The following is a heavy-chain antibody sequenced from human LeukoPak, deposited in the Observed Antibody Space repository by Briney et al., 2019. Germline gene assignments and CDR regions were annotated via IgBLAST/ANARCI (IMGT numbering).Heavy chain of an antibody. J-gene: IGHJ3*02. CDR2: IYYTGNT. V-gene: IGHV4-39*01. Sequence: SETLSLTCAVSGASISSSNYYWGWVRQPPGKGLEWIRSIYYTGNTYDNPSLESRVTISVDTSKNQFSLNLTSVTAADTAVYYCARQDLRWNAFDIWGQGTMVTVSS. D-gene: IGHD4-23*01. CDR1: GASISSSNYY. CDR3: ARQDLRWNAFDI.